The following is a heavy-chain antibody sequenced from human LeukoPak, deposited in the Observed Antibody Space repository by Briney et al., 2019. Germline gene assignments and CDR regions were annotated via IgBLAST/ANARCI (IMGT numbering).Heavy chain of an antibody. CDR2: LYFSGTT. CDR3: ARLRSYAFDI. V-gene: IGHV4-59*08. Sequence: SETLSLTCTVSDGSISGYYWNWIRQPPGKGLEWIGYLYFSGTTKYNPSLKSRVTISVDTSNNQFSLKLRSVTAADTAIYYCARLRSYAFDIWGQGTMVTVSS. J-gene: IGHJ3*02. CDR1: DGSISGYY.